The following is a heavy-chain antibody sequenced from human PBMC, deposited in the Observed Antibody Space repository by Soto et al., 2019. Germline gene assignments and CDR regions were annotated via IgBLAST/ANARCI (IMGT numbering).Heavy chain of an antibody. J-gene: IGHJ6*02. CDR1: GGSLSSGCYY. CDR2: IYYSGST. Sequence: TLSLTCPFSGGSLSSGCYYLSWLRQHPGKGLEWIGYIYYSGSTYYNPSLKSRVTISVDTSKNQFSLKLSSVTAADTAVYYCARDPSDYGMDVWGQGTKVTVSS. CDR3: ARDPSDYGMDV. V-gene: IGHV4-31*03.